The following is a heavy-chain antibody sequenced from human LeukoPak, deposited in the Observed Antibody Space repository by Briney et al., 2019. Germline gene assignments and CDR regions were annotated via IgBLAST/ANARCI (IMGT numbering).Heavy chain of an antibody. V-gene: IGHV1-3*01. CDR3: ARDRDYGDYNTQDLFVY. J-gene: IGHJ4*02. CDR2: INAGNGNT. D-gene: IGHD4-17*01. Sequence: ASVKVSCKASGYSFSTYTMNWVRQAPGQRLEWMGWINAGNGNTKYSQKFQGRVTITRDTSASTAYMEMRSLRSEDTAVYYCARDRDYGDYNTQDLFVYWGQGTLVTVSS. CDR1: GYSFSTYT.